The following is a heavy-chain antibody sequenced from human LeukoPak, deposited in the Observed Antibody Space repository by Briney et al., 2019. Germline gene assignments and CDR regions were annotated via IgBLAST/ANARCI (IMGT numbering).Heavy chain of an antibody. Sequence: PSETLSLTCTVSGGSVSSSSYYWSWIRQPPGKGLEWIGYIYYSGSTNYNPSLKSRVTISVDTSKNQFSLKLSSVTAADTAVYYCARSYYDFWSGYSYYFDYWGQGTLVTVSS. CDR3: ARSYYDFWSGYSYYFDY. CDR1: GGSVSSSSYY. J-gene: IGHJ4*02. V-gene: IGHV4-61*01. D-gene: IGHD3-3*01. CDR2: IYYSGST.